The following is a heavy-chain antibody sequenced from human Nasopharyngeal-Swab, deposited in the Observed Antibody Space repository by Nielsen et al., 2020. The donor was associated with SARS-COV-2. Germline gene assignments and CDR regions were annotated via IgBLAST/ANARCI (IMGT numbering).Heavy chain of an antibody. CDR2: ISWNSGSI. CDR1: GFTFDDYA. Sequence: GGSLRLSCAASGFTFDDYAMHWVRQAPGKGLEWVSGISWNSGSIGYADSVKGRFTISRDNAKNSLYLQMNSLRAEDTALYYCAKDGAYFEPQGSGYFDLWGRGTLVTVSS. V-gene: IGHV3-9*01. D-gene: IGHD3-9*01. J-gene: IGHJ2*01. CDR3: AKDGAYFEPQGSGYFDL.